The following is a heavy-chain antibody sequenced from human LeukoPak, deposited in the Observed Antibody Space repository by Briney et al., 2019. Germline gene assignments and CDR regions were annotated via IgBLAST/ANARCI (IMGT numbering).Heavy chain of an antibody. CDR2: IRYDGSNK. CDR1: GFTFSSYG. V-gene: IGHV3-30*02. J-gene: IGHJ3*02. Sequence: GGSLRLSCAASGFTFSSYGMHWVRQAPGKGLEWVAFIRYDGSNKYYADSVKGRFTISRDNSKNTLYLQMNSLRAEDTAVYYCATVHAVGATGGAFDIWGQGTMVTVSS. CDR3: ATVHAVGATGGAFDI. D-gene: IGHD1-26*01.